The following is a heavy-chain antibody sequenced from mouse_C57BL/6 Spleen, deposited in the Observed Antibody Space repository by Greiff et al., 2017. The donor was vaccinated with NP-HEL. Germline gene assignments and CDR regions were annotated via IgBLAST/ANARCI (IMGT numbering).Heavy chain of an antibody. Sequence: EVQGVESGGGLVKPGGSLKLSCAASGFTFSSYAMSWVRQTPEKRLEWVATISDGGSYTYYPDNVKGRFTISRDNAKNNLYLQMSHLKSEDTAMYYCARDGGNYVGRYFDYWGQGTTLTVAS. CDR3: ARDGGNYVGRYFDY. CDR1: GFTFSSYA. CDR2: ISDGGSYT. D-gene: IGHD2-1*01. V-gene: IGHV5-4*01. J-gene: IGHJ2*01.